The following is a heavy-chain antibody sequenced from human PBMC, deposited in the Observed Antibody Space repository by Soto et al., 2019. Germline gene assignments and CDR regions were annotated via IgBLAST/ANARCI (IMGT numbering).Heavy chain of an antibody. CDR2: ITTTGDTS. D-gene: IGHD5-12*01. J-gene: IGHJ4*02. Sequence: GGSLRLSCAASGFTFSDFAMNWVRQTPGKRLEWVSIITTTGDTSYYADSVKGRFTISRDNSKNVLYLQMNNLRVDDTAIYYWAKVPEYREGSSFYYFASWGQGALVTVSS. V-gene: IGHV3-23*01. CDR3: AKVPEYREGSSFYYFAS. CDR1: GFTFSDFA.